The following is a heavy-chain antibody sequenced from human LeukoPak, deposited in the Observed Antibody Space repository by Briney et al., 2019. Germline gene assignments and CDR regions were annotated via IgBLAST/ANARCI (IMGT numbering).Heavy chain of an antibody. CDR1: GGSVTAYY. Sequence: SGTLSLTCTVSGGSVTAYYWSWIRQPPGKTLEWIGYVYHSGSTDYNPSLKSQVSMSIDTSKNQFSLRLRSVTAADTAIYYCARVPAQYYFDFWGQGALVTVSS. V-gene: IGHV4-59*02. D-gene: IGHD2/OR15-2a*01. J-gene: IGHJ4*02. CDR2: VYHSGST. CDR3: ARVPAQYYFDF.